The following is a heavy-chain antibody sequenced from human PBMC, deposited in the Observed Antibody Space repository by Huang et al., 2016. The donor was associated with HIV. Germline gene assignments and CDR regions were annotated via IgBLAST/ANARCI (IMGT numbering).Heavy chain of an antibody. Sequence: QVHLVQSGAEVRRPGASVKISCKTFGYTFTQYPMHWVRQAPGQGLEWVGWINTGNGTTRYSPKLQGRLTISRDTSASAVFMELTGLTYKDTGVYYCATTAFDYWGQGTLVTVSP. V-gene: IGHV1-3*04. J-gene: IGHJ4*02. CDR1: GYTFTQYP. CDR3: ATTAFDY. CDR2: INTGNGTT.